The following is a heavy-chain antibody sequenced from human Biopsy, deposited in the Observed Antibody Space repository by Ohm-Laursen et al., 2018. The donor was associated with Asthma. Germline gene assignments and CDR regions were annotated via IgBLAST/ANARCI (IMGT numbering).Heavy chain of an antibody. Sequence: SETLSLTCTLNRGPFRGYVWAWIRQPPGKGLEWIGEIPQGGATTVNPSLKSRVTISMDPSKSQLYLRLRSLTAADTAVYYCASGPQWSGLDIWGQGTTVTVSS. CDR1: RGPFRGYV. CDR3: ASGPQWSGLDI. D-gene: IGHD2-8*01. J-gene: IGHJ6*02. CDR2: IPQGGAT. V-gene: IGHV4-34*01.